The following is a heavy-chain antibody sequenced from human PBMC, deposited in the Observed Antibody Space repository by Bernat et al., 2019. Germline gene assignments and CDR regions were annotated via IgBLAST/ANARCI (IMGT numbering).Heavy chain of an antibody. J-gene: IGHJ4*02. CDR1: APTFSDST. CDR3: TRSGALAEQTFDY. V-gene: IGHV3-73*01. D-gene: IGHD3-10*01. Sequence: EVQLAESGGGLFQPGGSLKLSCAASAPTFSDSTMQWVRQASGKGLEWVGRVRTKANGFATSYAASVKGRFTISRDDSKNTAYLQMNSLKIEDTAVYYCTRSGALAEQTFDYWGQGTLVTVSS. CDR2: VRTKANGFAT.